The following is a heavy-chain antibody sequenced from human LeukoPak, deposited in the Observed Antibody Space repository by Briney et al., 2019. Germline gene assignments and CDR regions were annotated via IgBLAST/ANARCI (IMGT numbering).Heavy chain of an antibody. CDR3: ARHDIVVVPAASLTF. V-gene: IGHV4-39*01. CDR2: IYYSGST. Sequence: SETLSLTCTVSGGSISSSSYHWGWIRQPPGKGLEWIGSIYYSGSTYYNPSLKSRVTISVDTSKNQFSLKLSSVTAADTAVYYCARHDIVVVPAASLTFWGQGTLVTVSS. D-gene: IGHD2-2*01. CDR1: GGSISSSSYH. J-gene: IGHJ4*02.